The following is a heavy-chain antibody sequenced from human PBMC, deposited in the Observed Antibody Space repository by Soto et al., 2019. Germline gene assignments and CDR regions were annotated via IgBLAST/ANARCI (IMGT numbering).Heavy chain of an antibody. CDR3: ARSYCHPPDLYAVPERRSADTGSPGM. CDR2: INRDGSYT. J-gene: IGHJ6*01. CDR1: GFSFANYW. V-gene: IGHV3-74*01. D-gene: IGHD1-1*01. Sequence: GGTLRRACAASGFSFANYWMQLVGQAPGKGLVWVLRINRDGSYTSHADSVKGRFTISRDSAKNTLYLQMSSLRAEDTAVYYCARSYCHPPDLYAVPERRSADTGSPGM.